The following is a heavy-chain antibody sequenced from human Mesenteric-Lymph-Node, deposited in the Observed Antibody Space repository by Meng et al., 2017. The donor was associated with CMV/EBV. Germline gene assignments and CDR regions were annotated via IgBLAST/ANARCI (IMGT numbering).Heavy chain of an antibody. CDR2: MNPNSGNT. J-gene: IGHJ5*02. CDR1: GYTFTYRY. D-gene: IGHD2-2*01. Sequence: ASVKVSCKASGYTFTYRYLHWVRQAPGQALEWMGWMNPNSGNTGYAQKFQGRVTITRNTSISTAYMELSSLRSEDTAVYYCARASRYCSSTSCSYWFDPWGQGTLVTVSS. V-gene: IGHV1-8*03. CDR3: ARASRYCSSTSCSYWFDP.